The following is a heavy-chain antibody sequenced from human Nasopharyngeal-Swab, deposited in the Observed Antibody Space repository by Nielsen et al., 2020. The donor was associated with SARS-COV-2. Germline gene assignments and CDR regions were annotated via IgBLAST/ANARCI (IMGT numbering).Heavy chain of an antibody. J-gene: IGHJ3*02. Sequence: GESLKISCTASGFTFSNYAMTRVRQAPGKGLEWVSSIRVSGDTTYYADSVKGRFTISRDSSKNTLYLQMNSLRAEDTALYYCAKVKSGTSYDAFDIWGQGTMVTVSS. V-gene: IGHV3-23*01. CDR1: GFTFSNYA. CDR3: AKVKSGTSYDAFDI. D-gene: IGHD1-26*01. CDR2: IRVSGDTT.